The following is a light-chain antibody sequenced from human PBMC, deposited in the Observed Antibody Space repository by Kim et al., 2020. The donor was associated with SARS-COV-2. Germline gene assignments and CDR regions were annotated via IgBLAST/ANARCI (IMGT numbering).Light chain of an antibody. CDR1: GKDVGGYNY. Sequence: QSVTNSWTGTGKDVGGYNYVSWYPYHPGKTSKLLIYDVTKRPSGVPDRFSGSRFGNTASLTISMLQPDDETDYYCCSYAVTYTLVFGGGTQLTVL. CDR2: DVT. J-gene: IGLJ3*02. CDR3: CSYAVTYTLV. V-gene: IGLV2-11*01.